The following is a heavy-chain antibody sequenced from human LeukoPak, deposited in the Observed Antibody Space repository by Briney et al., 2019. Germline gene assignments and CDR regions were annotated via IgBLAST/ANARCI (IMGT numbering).Heavy chain of an antibody. D-gene: IGHD3-9*01. V-gene: IGHV3-23*01. Sequence: GRSLRLSCAASGFTFSRYGMHWVRQAPAKGLEWVSAISGSGCCTYYADSMKGRFTIAGKNSKNTLYLQTNSLRAEDTAVYYWANCHFDWLVPPPLPFDPWGQGPLVTVSS. CDR1: GFTFSRYG. CDR2: ISGSGCCT. J-gene: IGHJ5*02. CDR3: ANCHFDWLVPPPLPFDP.